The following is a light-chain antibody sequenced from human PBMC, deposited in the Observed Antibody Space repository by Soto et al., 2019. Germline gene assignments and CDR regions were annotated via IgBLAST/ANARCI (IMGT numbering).Light chain of an antibody. J-gene: IGLJ1*01. V-gene: IGLV2-14*01. Sequence: ALAQPASVSGSLGQSITISCTGTTRDIAGYNYISWYQQLPGKAPKLMIYQVTIRPSGISNRFSGSKSGNTASLTISGLQAEDEADYYCTSFSSSTSLYVFGTGTKVTVL. CDR1: TRDIAGYNY. CDR2: QVT. CDR3: TSFSSSTSLYV.